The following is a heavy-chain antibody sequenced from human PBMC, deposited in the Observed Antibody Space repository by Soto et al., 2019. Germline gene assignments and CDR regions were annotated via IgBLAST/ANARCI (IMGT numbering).Heavy chain of an antibody. D-gene: IGHD6-13*01. CDR2: ISYDGSNK. Sequence: QVQLVESGGGVVQPGRSLRLSCAASGFTFSSYGMHWVRQAPGKGLEWVAVISYDGSNKYYADSVKGRFTISRDNSKNTLYLQMNSLRAEDTAVYYCAKTKGIGYSSSWSRGWFDPWGQGPLVTVSS. CDR3: AKTKGIGYSSSWSRGWFDP. V-gene: IGHV3-30*18. J-gene: IGHJ5*02. CDR1: GFTFSSYG.